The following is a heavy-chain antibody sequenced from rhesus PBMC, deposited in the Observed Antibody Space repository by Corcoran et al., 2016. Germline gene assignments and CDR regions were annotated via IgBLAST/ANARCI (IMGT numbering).Heavy chain of an antibody. CDR3: AGLPYDFDY. CDR2: ISCSGGST. V-gene: IGHV4-173*01. J-gene: IGHJ4*01. D-gene: IGHD2-39*01. CDR1: GGSISSNS. Sequence: QLQLQESGPGLVKPSETLSLTCAVSGGSISSNSWRWIRQPPGKGLEWIGLISCSGGSTDYNPSTKSRVTISTDTAKTHIARKLSSVTSADTAVYYFAGLPYDFDYWGQGVLVTVTS.